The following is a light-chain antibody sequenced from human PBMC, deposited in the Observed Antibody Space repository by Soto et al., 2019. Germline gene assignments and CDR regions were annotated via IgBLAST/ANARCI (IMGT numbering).Light chain of an antibody. Sequence: EVALTQSPGTLSLSPGERATVSCRATQSVSNSYLAWYQQKPGQAPRLLIHGASRRASGIPDRFSGSGSGTDLTLTISRLEPEDFAVYYCHQYGSALDLGGGTKVEIK. CDR3: HQYGSALD. V-gene: IGKV3-20*01. CDR2: GAS. CDR1: QSVSNSY. J-gene: IGKJ4*01.